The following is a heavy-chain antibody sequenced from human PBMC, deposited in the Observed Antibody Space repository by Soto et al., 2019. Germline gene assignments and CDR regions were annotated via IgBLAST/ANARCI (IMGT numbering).Heavy chain of an antibody. CDR2: IFHDGTA. J-gene: IGHJ4*02. CDR3: ARLVYDTRLNYMYFDF. D-gene: IGHD2-8*01. Sequence: XATLSLTCAVSGVSISSGNWWTWFRQTPQRGLEYIGEIFHDGTANYYPSFERRVAIPVDTSKNQFSLKLTSVTAADTAIYFCARLVYDTRLNYMYFDFWGQGALVTVSS. V-gene: IGHV4-4*01. CDR1: GVSISSGNW.